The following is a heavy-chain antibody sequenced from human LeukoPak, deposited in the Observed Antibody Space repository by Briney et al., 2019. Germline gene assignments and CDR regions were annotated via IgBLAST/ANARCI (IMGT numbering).Heavy chain of an antibody. D-gene: IGHD5-18*01. Sequence: PGRSLRLSCAASGFTFSSYGMHWVRQAPGKGLEWVAVIWYDGSNKYYADSVKGRFTISRDNSKNTLYLQMNSLRAEDTAVYYCAREIGYSYGFDYWGQGTLVTVSS. V-gene: IGHV3-33*01. CDR2: IWYDGSNK. J-gene: IGHJ4*02. CDR3: AREIGYSYGFDY. CDR1: GFTFSSYG.